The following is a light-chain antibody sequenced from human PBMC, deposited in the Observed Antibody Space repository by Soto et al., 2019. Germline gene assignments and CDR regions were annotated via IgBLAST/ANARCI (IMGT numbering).Light chain of an antibody. J-gene: IGLJ3*02. CDR1: SRDVGNYNY. Sequence: QSALTQPPSASGSHGQSVTISCTGTSRDVGNYNYVSWYQQHPGKAPKLLIYEVTKRPSGVPDRFSGSKSGNTASLTVSGLQAEDEAAYFCSSYAGSNNVVFGGGTKVTVL. CDR2: EVT. CDR3: SSYAGSNNVV. V-gene: IGLV2-8*01.